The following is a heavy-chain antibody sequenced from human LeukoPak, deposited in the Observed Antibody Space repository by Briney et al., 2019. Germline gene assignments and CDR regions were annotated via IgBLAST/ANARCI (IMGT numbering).Heavy chain of an antibody. D-gene: IGHD3-16*01. CDR3: ARHYGGTFYYMDV. J-gene: IGHJ6*03. CDR1: GGSISAYY. CDR2: IYTSGST. V-gene: IGHV4-4*09. Sequence: KASETLSLTCTVSGGSISAYYWSWLRQPPGRGLEWIGHIYTSGSTTYNPSLKSRVTISVDTSKNQFSLKVSSVTAADTAVYYCARHYGGTFYYMDVWGKGTTVTVSS.